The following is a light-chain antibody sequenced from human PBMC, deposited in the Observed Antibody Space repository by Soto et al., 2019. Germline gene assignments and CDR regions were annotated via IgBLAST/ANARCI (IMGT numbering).Light chain of an antibody. Sequence: DIQMTQSPSTLSASVGDRVTITGRASQTISSWLAWYQQKPGKAPNLLIYDASTLERGVPSRFSGTGSGTEFTLTIDRLQPDDFATYYCQQYHTSSITFGQGTRLEIK. CDR3: QQYHTSSIT. J-gene: IGKJ5*01. CDR1: QTISSW. V-gene: IGKV1-5*01. CDR2: DAS.